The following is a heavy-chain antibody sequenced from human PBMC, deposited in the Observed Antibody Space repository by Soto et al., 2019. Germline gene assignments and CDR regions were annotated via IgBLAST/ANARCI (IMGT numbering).Heavy chain of an antibody. CDR1: GFTFSSYT. Sequence: GGSLRLSCAASGFTFSSYTMNWVRQAPGKGLEWVSSISSSSSYIYYADSVKGRFTISRDNAKNSLSLQMNSLRAEDTAVYYCARVRRDQSYYDSNFDYWGQGTLVTVSS. CDR2: ISSSSSYI. J-gene: IGHJ4*02. CDR3: ARVRRDQSYYDSNFDY. D-gene: IGHD3-22*01. V-gene: IGHV3-21*01.